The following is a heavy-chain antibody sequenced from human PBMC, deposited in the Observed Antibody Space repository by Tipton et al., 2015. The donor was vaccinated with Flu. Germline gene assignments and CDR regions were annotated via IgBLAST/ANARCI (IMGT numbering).Heavy chain of an antibody. V-gene: IGHV3-7*01. Sequence: SLRLSCAASEITFSSYWMSWVRQAPGKGLEWVANINQDGSQKYYVDSVKGRFTISGDNTKNSLFLHMSSLRAEDTAVYYCARTYCSTTKCYPKNDYHFHGMDVWGQGTTVTVSS. D-gene: IGHD2-2*01. CDR2: INQDGSQK. J-gene: IGHJ6*02. CDR1: EITFSSYW. CDR3: ARTYCSTTKCYPKNDYHFHGMDV.